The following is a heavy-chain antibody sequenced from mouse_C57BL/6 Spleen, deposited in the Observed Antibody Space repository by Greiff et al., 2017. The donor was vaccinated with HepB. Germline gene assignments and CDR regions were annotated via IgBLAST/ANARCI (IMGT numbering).Heavy chain of an antibody. CDR1: GYTFTGYW. CDR3: ASSNYDYPPWFAY. Sequence: QVQLKESGAELMKPGASVKLSCKATGYTFTGYWIEWVKQRPGHGLEWIGEILPGSGSTNYNEKFKGKATFTADTSSNTAYMQLSSLTTEDSAIYYCASSNYDYPPWFAYWGQGTLVTVSA. V-gene: IGHV1-9*01. J-gene: IGHJ3*01. D-gene: IGHD2-4*01. CDR2: ILPGSGST.